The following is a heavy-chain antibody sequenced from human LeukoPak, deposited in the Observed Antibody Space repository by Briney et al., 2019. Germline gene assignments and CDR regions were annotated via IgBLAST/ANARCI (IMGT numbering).Heavy chain of an antibody. D-gene: IGHD3-22*01. V-gene: IGHV3-30*18. J-gene: IGHJ1*01. CDR3: AKDRFFPVSSGFVYFQH. CDR1: GFTVSSYG. Sequence: GRSLRLSCPASGFTVSSYGMQWARQAPGRGREWVANISYDGSNKFYADSVKGRFTISRDNSKNTLYLQMNSLRAEDTAVYYCAKDRFFPVSSGFVYFQHWGQGTLVTVSS. CDR2: ISYDGSNK.